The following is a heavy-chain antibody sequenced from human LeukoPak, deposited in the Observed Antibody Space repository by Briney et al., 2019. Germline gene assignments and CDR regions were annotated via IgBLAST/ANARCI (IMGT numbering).Heavy chain of an antibody. V-gene: IGHV4-39*07. Sequence: PSETLSLTCTVSGGSISSSSYYWGWIRQPPGKGLEWIGSIYYSGSTYYNPSLKSRVTISVDTSKNQFSLKLSSVTAADTAVYYCARDDDILTGYYPENWFDPWGQGTLVTVSS. CDR1: GGSISSSSYY. J-gene: IGHJ5*02. CDR2: IYYSGST. D-gene: IGHD3-9*01. CDR3: ARDDDILTGYYPENWFDP.